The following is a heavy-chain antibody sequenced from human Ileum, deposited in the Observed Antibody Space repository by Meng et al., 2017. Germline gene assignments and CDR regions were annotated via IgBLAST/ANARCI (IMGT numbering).Heavy chain of an antibody. D-gene: IGHD5-18*01. CDR3: AAGDYGYSYGLIAFDI. CDR2: IVVGSGNT. J-gene: IGHJ3*02. CDR1: GFTFTRSA. Sequence: SVKVSCKASGFTFTRSAMQWVRQARGQRLEWIGWIVVGSGNTNYAQKFQERVTITRDMSTSTAYMELSSLRSEDTAVYYCAAGDYGYSYGLIAFDIWGQGTRVTVSS. V-gene: IGHV1-58*02.